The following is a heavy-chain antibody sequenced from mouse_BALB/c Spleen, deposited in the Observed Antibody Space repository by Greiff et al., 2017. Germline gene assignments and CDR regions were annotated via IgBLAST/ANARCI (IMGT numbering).Heavy chain of an antibody. Sequence: EVQRVESGGGLVKPGGSLKLSCAASGFTFSDYYMYWVRQTPEKRLEWVATISDGGSYTYYPDSVKGRFTISRDNAKNNLYLQMSSLKSEDTAMYYCARRDGYYYAMDYWGQGTSVTVSS. CDR2: ISDGGSYT. CDR1: GFTFSDYY. V-gene: IGHV5-4*02. CDR3: ARRDGYYYAMDY. D-gene: IGHD2-3*01. J-gene: IGHJ4*01.